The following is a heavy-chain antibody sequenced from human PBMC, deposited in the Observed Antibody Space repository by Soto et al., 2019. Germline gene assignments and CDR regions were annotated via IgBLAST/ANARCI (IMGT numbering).Heavy chain of an antibody. D-gene: IGHD4-17*01. J-gene: IGHJ1*01. CDR3: ARRPRPTTGTTSAEYFQH. Sequence: QITLKESGPTLVKPTQTLTLTCTFSGFSLSTSGVGVSWIRQPPGKALEWLAMIYWDDDERYSPSLKSRLTITKDTSKNQVVRTRTNMDPVDTATYYCARRPRPTTGTTSAEYFQHWGQGSLVTFSS. CDR1: GFSLSTSGVG. V-gene: IGHV2-5*02. CDR2: IYWDDDE.